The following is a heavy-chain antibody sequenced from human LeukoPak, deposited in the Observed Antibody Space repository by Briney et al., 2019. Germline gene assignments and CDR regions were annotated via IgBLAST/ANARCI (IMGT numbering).Heavy chain of an antibody. CDR3: AREVEIVVVPAAIQTVAFDI. J-gene: IGHJ3*02. D-gene: IGHD2-2*01. CDR1: GFTFSSYS. CDR2: ISSSSTI. Sequence: GGSLRLSCAASGFTFSSYSMNWVRQAPGKGLEWVSYISSSSTIYYADSVKGRFTISRDNAKNSLYLQMNSLRAEDTAVYYCAREVEIVVVPAAIQTVAFDIWGQGTMVTVSS. V-gene: IGHV3-48*01.